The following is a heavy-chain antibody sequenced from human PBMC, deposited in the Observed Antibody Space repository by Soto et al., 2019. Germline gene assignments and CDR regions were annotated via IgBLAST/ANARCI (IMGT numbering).Heavy chain of an antibody. J-gene: IGHJ6*02. Sequence: VKVSSKASGFTFTSSAVQWVGQARGQRLEWIGWIVVGSGNTNYAQKFQERVTITRDMSTSTAYMELSSLRSEDTAVYYCAVVDIVLVPAAIVNYYYYGMDVWGQGTTVTVSS. V-gene: IGHV1-58*01. CDR2: IVVGSGNT. D-gene: IGHD2-2*01. CDR1: GFTFTSSA. CDR3: AVVDIVLVPAAIVNYYYYGMDV.